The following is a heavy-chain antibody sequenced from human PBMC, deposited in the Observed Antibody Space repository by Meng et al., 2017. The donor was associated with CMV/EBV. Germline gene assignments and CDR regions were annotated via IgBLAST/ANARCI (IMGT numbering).Heavy chain of an antibody. CDR1: GYSFTSYW. CDR3: ARQIPNYYGSGSYYRLGWFDP. CDR2: IYPGDSDT. Sequence: GESLKISGKGSGYSFTSYWIGCVRQMPGKGLDWMGIIYPGDSDTRYSPSFQGQVTISADKSISTAYLQWSSLKASDTAMYYCARQIPNYYGSGSYYRLGWFDPWGQGTLVTVSS. D-gene: IGHD3-10*01. V-gene: IGHV5-51*01. J-gene: IGHJ5*02.